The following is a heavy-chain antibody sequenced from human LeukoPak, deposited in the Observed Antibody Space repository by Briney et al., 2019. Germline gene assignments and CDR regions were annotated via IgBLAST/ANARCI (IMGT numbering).Heavy chain of an antibody. D-gene: IGHD3-3*01. J-gene: IGHJ3*02. Sequence: ASVTVSCTASGYTFIDYYVHWVRQAPEQGREWMGWINPKSGVTSFAQRFQARVSLTRDTSISTAYMELSRLRSADTAIYYCATTSTWTGYADDAFDIWGQGTMVIVSS. CDR3: ATTSTWTGYADDAFDI. V-gene: IGHV1-2*02. CDR1: GYTFIDYY. CDR2: INPKSGVT.